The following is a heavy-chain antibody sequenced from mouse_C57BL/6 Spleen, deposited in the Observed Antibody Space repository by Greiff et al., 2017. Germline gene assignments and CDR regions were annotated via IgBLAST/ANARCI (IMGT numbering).Heavy chain of an antibody. J-gene: IGHJ2*01. CDR2: IYPGDGDT. CDR1: GYAFSSYW. D-gene: IGHD3-2*02. Sequence: QVQLKQSGAELVKPGASVKISCKASGYAFSSYWMNWVKQRPGKGLEWIGQIYPGDGDTNYNGKFKGKATLTADKSSSTAYMQLSSLTSEDSAVYFCARGGDSSGYGDWGQGTTLTVSS. CDR3: ARGGDSSGYGD. V-gene: IGHV1-80*01.